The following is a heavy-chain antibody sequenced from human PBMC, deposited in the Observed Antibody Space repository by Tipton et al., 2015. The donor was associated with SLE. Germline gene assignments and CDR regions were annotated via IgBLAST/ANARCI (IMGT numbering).Heavy chain of an antibody. Sequence: QLVQSGAEVKKPGAPVKVSCKASGYTFTTYDINWVRQATGQGLEWMGWMNPNSGNTGYAQKLQGRVTMTRNTSMSTAYMELNSLRSEDTAVYYCATVEPRSWAFDFWGQGTLVTVSS. CDR3: ATVEPRSWAFDF. J-gene: IGHJ4*02. CDR1: GYTFTTYD. V-gene: IGHV1-8*01. CDR2: MNPNSGNT. D-gene: IGHD1-26*01.